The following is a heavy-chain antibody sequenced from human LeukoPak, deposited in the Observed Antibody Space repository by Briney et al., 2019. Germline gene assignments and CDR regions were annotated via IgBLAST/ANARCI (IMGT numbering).Heavy chain of an antibody. Sequence: GASVKVSCKASGYTFTSYAMNWVRQAPGQGLEWMGWISAYNGNTNYAQKLQGRVTMTTDTSTSTAYMELRSLRSDDTAVYYCARGILWELPYYFDYWGQGTLVTVSS. V-gene: IGHV1-18*01. D-gene: IGHD1-26*01. CDR1: GYTFTSYA. J-gene: IGHJ4*02. CDR2: ISAYNGNT. CDR3: ARGILWELPYYFDY.